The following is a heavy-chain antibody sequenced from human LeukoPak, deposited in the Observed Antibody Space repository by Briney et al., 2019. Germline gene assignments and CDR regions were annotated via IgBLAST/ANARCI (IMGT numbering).Heavy chain of an antibody. J-gene: IGHJ6*03. D-gene: IGHD2-21*02. CDR3: ARAVVVPAIHYYYYYYMDV. CDR1: GGSFSGYY. V-gene: IGHV4-34*01. CDR2: INHSGST. Sequence: SETLSLTXAVYGGSFSGYYWSWIRQPPGKGLEWIGEINHSGSTNYNPSLKSRVTISVDTSKNQFSLKLGSVTAADTAVYYCARAVVVPAIHYYYYYYMDVWGKGTTVTVSS.